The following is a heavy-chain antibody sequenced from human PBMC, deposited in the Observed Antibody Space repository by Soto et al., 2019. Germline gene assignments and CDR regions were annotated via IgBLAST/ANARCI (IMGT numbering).Heavy chain of an antibody. CDR1: RFTVGSSY. CDR3: TRDLMDVVPPADDLFDP. Sequence: PGGSLRLSCAASRFTVGSSYVSWVRQAPGKGLEWVSVIYTGDTPYYADSVKDRFTISRDNSKNTLYLQMNSPRVEDTAVYYCTRDLMDVVPPADDLFDPWGQGILVTVSS. V-gene: IGHV3-53*01. CDR2: IYTGDTP. J-gene: IGHJ5*02. D-gene: IGHD2-2*01.